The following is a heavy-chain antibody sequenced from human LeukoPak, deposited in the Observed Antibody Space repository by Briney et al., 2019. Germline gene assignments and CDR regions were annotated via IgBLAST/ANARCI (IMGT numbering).Heavy chain of an antibody. V-gene: IGHV3-9*03. CDR3: AKDTGGDYDSSGYFDY. Sequence: PGRSLRLSCAASGFTFDDYAMHWVRQAPGKGLEWVSGISWNSGSIGYADSVKGRFIISRDNAKNSLYLQMNSLRAEDMALYYCAKDTGGDYDSSGYFDYWGQGTLVTVSS. CDR2: ISWNSGSI. J-gene: IGHJ4*02. CDR1: GFTFDDYA. D-gene: IGHD3-22*01.